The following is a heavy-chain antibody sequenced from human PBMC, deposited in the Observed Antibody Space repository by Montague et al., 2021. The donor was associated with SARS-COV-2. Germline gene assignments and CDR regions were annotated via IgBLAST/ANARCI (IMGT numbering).Heavy chain of an antibody. CDR2: IYTSGST. J-gene: IGHJ5*02. CDR1: GGSIRSGIYY. CDR3: ARGTTVSSSGYYTGWFDP. D-gene: IGHD3-3*01. V-gene: IGHV4-61*02. Sequence: TLPLTCTVSGGSIRSGIYYWSWIRQPAGKGLEWIGRIYTSGSTNYNPSLNSRVTISVDTSKNQFSLKLSSVTAADTAVYYCARGTTVSSSGYYTGWFDPWGQGTLVTVSS.